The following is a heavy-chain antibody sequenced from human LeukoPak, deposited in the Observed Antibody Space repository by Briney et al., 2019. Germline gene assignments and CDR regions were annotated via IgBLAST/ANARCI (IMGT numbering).Heavy chain of an antibody. Sequence: GGCLRLSCAASGFTFSSYWMSWVRQAPGRGLEWVANIKQDGSEKYYVDSVKGRFTISRDNAKNSLYLQMNSLRAEDTAVYYCARDSSPQQQLVTASSLDYWGQGTMVTVSS. CDR2: IKQDGSEK. V-gene: IGHV3-7*01. CDR1: GFTFSSYW. D-gene: IGHD6-13*01. CDR3: ARDSSPQQQLVTASSLDY. J-gene: IGHJ4*02.